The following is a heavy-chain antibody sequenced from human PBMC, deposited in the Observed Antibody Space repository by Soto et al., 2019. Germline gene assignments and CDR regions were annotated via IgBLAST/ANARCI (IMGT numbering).Heavy chain of an antibody. D-gene: IGHD6-13*01. CDR1: GFTFSNYE. CDR3: ARRGYGSRWPNVYMDV. V-gene: IGHV3-64*01. Sequence: EAQLVASGGGLVQPGGSLRLSCAASGFTFSNYEMHWVRQAPGKGLEYVSGISNNGAHTDYAKSVKGRFTISRDNSENTLDLQRGSLRAEDMALYYCARRGYGSRWPNVYMDVWGKGTTVTVSS. J-gene: IGHJ6*03. CDR2: ISNNGAHT.